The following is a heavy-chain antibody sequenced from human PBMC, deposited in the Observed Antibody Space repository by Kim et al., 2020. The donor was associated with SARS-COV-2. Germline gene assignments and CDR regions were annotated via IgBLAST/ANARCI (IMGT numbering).Heavy chain of an antibody. D-gene: IGHD3-3*01. J-gene: IGHJ6*03. CDR2: IDHGGSV. CDR3: ARGRVGVVPSPVLGLGPFWTYYYMDV. V-gene: IGHV4-34*01. CDR1: GESFSGYS. Sequence: SETLSLTCAVFGESFSGYSWTWIRQSPGKGLECIGEIDHGGSVRYNPSLRSRVTISVDTSKNQFSLKVPSVTAADTAIYYCARGRVGVVPSPVLGLGPFWTYYYMDVWGKGDTVTVS.